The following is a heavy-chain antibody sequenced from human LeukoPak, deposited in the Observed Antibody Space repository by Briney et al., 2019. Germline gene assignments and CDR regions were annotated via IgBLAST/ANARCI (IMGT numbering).Heavy chain of an antibody. J-gene: IGHJ3*02. Sequence: SETLSLTCTVSGYSLSSGYYWGWIRQPPGKGLEWIGSIYHSGSTYYNPSLKSRVTISVDTSKNQFSLKLNSVTAADTAVYYCAKSNGCGLVDIWGQGTMVTVSS. D-gene: IGHD2-21*01. CDR1: GYSLSSGYY. V-gene: IGHV4-38-2*02. CDR3: AKSNGCGLVDI. CDR2: IYHSGST.